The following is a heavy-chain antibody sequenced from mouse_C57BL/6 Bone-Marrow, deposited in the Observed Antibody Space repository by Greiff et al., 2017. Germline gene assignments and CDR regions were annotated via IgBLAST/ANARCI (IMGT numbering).Heavy chain of an antibody. J-gene: IGHJ1*03. Sequence: VQLQQSGPELVKPGASVKLSCKASGYTFTSYDINWVKQRPGQGLEWIGFIYPRDGSTKYNEKFKGKATLTVDTSSSTAYMELLSLKSEDSAVYFCPFTTVVADWYFDVWGTGTTVTVSS. CDR3: PFTTVVADWYFDV. D-gene: IGHD1-1*01. CDR1: GYTFTSYD. V-gene: IGHV1-85*01. CDR2: IYPRDGST.